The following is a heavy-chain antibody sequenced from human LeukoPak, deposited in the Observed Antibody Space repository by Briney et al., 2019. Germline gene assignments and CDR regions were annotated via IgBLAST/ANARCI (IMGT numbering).Heavy chain of an antibody. D-gene: IGHD3-3*01. V-gene: IGHV3-48*01. Sequence: GGSPRLSCAASGFTFSSYNMNWVRQTPGKGLEWVSYISSTGSTIFYADSVKGRFTISRDNAKNSLYLQMNSLRADDTAVYYCARERFFDYWGQGTLVTVSS. J-gene: IGHJ4*02. CDR2: ISSTGSTI. CDR1: GFTFSSYN. CDR3: ARERFFDY.